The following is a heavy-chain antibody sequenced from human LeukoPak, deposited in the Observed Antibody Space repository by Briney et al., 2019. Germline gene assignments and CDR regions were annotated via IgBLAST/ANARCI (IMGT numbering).Heavy chain of an antibody. V-gene: IGHV4-34*01. CDR1: GGSFSGYY. J-gene: IGHJ4*02. CDR3: ARGQSSGWLRNPFYFDY. CDR2: INHSGST. Sequence: SETLSLTCAVYGGSFSGYYWSWIRQPPGKGLEWIGEINHSGSTNYNPSLKGRVTISVDTSKNQFSLKLSSVTAADTAVYYCARGQSSGWLRNPFYFDYWGQGTLVTASS. D-gene: IGHD6-19*01.